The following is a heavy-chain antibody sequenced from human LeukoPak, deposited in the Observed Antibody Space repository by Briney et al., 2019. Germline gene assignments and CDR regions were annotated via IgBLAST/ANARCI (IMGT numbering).Heavy chain of an antibody. CDR2: LDPEAGEM. V-gene: IGHV1-24*01. D-gene: IGHD1-26*01. Sequence: VASVKVSCKVSGHTPTELSLHWVRQAPGKGLEWMGGLDPEAGEMIYSQKFQGRVTMTEDTSTDIAYMEMSSLRTEDTAVYYCATGRTWWDLLNYWGQGTLVTVSS. J-gene: IGHJ4*02. CDR1: GHTPTELS. CDR3: ATGRTWWDLLNY.